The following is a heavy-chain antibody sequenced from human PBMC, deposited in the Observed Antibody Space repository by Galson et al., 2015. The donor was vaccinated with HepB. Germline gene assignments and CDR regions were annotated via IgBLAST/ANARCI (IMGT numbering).Heavy chain of an antibody. J-gene: IGHJ4*03. V-gene: IGHV3-48*01. CDR2: ISISGSTI. CDR3: ARCPFTDYYGSGIYFDY. D-gene: IGHD3-10*01. Sequence: SLRLSCAASGFTFSRYSMNWVRQAPGKGLEWISYISISGSTIYYSDSVEGRFTASRDNGKSSLYLQMNSLRADDTAVYYCARCPFTDYYGSGIYFDYWGHGTPVTVSS. CDR1: GFTFSRYS.